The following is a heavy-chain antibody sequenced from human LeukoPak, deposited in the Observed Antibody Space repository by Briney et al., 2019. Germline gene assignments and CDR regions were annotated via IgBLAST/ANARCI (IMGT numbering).Heavy chain of an antibody. V-gene: IGHV3-7*01. J-gene: IGHJ3*02. D-gene: IGHD3-3*01. CDR2: IKQDGSEK. CDR1: GFTFSSYA. Sequence: GGSLRLSCAASGFTFSSYAMSWVRQAPGKGLEWVANIKQDGSEKYYVDSVKGRFTISRDNAKNSLYLQMNSLRAEDTAVYYCATLGEIFGVVIYDAFDIWGQGTMVTVSS. CDR3: ATLGEIFGVVIYDAFDI.